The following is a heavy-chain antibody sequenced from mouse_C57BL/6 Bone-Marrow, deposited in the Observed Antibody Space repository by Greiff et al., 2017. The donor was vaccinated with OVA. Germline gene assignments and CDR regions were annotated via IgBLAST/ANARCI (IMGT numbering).Heavy chain of an antibody. CDR3: ARDPRTY. Sequence: EVMLVASGGGLVKPGGSLKLSCAASGFTFSSYAMSWVRQTPEKRLEWVATISDGGSYTYYPDNVTGRFTIARDNAKNNRYLQMSHLKSEDTAMYYCARDPRTYWGQGTLVTVSA. V-gene: IGHV5-4*01. J-gene: IGHJ3*01. CDR2: ISDGGSYT. CDR1: GFTFSSYA.